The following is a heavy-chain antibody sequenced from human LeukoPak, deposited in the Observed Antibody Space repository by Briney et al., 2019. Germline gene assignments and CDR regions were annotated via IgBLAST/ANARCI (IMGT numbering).Heavy chain of an antibody. CDR3: AREMVFGEP. D-gene: IGHD3-10*02. J-gene: IGHJ4*02. V-gene: IGHV3-21*01. Sequence: PGRSLRLSCAASGFTFSSYAMHWVRQAPGKGLEWVSSISSSSVYKYYADSVKGRFTISRDNAKNSLFLQMNRLRAEDTAVYYCAREMVFGEPWGQGTLVTVSS. CDR1: GFTFSSYA. CDR2: ISSSSVYK.